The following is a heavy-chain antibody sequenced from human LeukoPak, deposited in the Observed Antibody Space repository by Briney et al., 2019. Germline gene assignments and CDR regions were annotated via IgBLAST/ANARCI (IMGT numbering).Heavy chain of an antibody. CDR3: ATPGRLVGATSDY. D-gene: IGHD1-26*01. J-gene: IGHJ4*02. CDR2: IYSGGST. Sequence: GGSLRLSCAASGFTFDDYAMHWVRQAPGKGLEWVSVIYSGGSTYYADSVKGRFTISRDNSKNTLYLQMNSLRAEDTAVYYCATPGRLVGATSDYWGQGTLVTVSS. V-gene: IGHV3-66*01. CDR1: GFTFDDYA.